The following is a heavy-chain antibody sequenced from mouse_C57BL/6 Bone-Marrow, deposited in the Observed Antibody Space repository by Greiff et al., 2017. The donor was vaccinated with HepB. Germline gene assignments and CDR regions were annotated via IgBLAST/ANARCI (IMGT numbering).Heavy chain of an antibody. J-gene: IGHJ2*01. V-gene: IGHV1-52*01. D-gene: IGHD2-2*01. CDR3: ARGLWRLPYYFDY. CDR1: GYTFTSYW. CDR2: IDPSDSET. Sequence: QVQLQQPGAELVRPGSSVKLSCKASGYTFTSYWMHWVKQRPIQGLEWIGNIDPSDSETHYNQKFKDKATLTVDKSSSTAYMQLSSLTSEDSAVYYCARGLWRLPYYFDYWGQGTTLTVSS.